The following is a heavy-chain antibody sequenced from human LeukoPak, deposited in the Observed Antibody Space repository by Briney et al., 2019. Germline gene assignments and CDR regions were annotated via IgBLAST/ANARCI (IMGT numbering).Heavy chain of an antibody. CDR1: ELTLNTYA. D-gene: IGHD2-8*01. V-gene: IGHV3-30*02. CDR3: AKESNGLDI. Sequence: GGSLRLSCAASELTLNTYAMHWVRQAPGKGLEWVAIVWSGGSRNTYADSVKGRFTISRDNSKNTLYLQMNSLRAEDTAIYYCAKESNGLDIWGRGTMVIVTS. J-gene: IGHJ3*02. CDR2: VWSGGSRN.